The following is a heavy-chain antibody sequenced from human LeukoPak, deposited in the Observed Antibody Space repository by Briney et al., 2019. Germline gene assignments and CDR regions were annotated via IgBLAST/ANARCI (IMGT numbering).Heavy chain of an antibody. Sequence: GGSLRLSCAASGFTFSNYWMSWVRQAPGKGLEWVANIKEDGSEKYYVDSVKGRFTISRDNAKNSLYLQMNSLGPEDTAVYYCARDPYSGNYGNYYYYYMDVWGKGTTVTISS. V-gene: IGHV3-7*01. D-gene: IGHD1-26*01. J-gene: IGHJ6*03. CDR3: ARDPYSGNYGNYYYYYMDV. CDR1: GFTFSNYW. CDR2: IKEDGSEK.